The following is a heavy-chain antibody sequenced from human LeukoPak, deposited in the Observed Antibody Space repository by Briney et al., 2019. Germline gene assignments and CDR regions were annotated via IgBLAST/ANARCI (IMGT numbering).Heavy chain of an antibody. D-gene: IGHD6-19*01. V-gene: IGHV1-69*05. Sequence: ASVKVSCKASGGTFSSYAISWVRQAPGQGLEWMGGIIPIFGTANYAQKFQGRVTITTDESTSTAYMELSSLRSEDTAVYYCARGYSSGWYVSPPFDYWGQGTLVTVSS. CDR3: ARGYSSGWYVSPPFDY. J-gene: IGHJ4*02. CDR1: GGTFSSYA. CDR2: IIPIFGTA.